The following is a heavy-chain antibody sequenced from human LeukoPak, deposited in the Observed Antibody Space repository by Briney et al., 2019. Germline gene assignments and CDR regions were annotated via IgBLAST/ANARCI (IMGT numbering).Heavy chain of an antibody. Sequence: GGSLRLSCAASGFTFSSYAMSWVRQAPGKGLESVSGISGGGGSTDYGDSVKGRFTISRDNSNNTLYLQMNSLRAEDTAVYYCAKDRYNAVRNFDYWGQGTLVTVSS. V-gene: IGHV3-23*01. CDR3: AKDRYNAVRNFDY. CDR2: ISGGGGST. D-gene: IGHD5-24*01. J-gene: IGHJ4*02. CDR1: GFTFSSYA.